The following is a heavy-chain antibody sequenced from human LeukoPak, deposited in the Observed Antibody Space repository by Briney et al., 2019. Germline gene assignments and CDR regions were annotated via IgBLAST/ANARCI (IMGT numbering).Heavy chain of an antibody. Sequence: ASVTVSCKASVGTFSSYAISWVRQAPGQGLEWMGGIIPIFGTANYAQKFQGRVTITTDESTSTAYMELSSLRSEDTAVYYCARVSSSWYYFDYWGQGTLVTVSS. CDR2: IIPIFGTA. D-gene: IGHD6-13*01. CDR3: ARVSSSWYYFDY. J-gene: IGHJ4*02. CDR1: VGTFSSYA. V-gene: IGHV1-69*05.